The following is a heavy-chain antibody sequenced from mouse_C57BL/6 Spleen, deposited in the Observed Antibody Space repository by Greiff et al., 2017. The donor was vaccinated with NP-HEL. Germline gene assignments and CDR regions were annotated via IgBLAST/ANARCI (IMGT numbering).Heavy chain of an antibody. V-gene: IGHV1-50*01. CDR1: GYTFTSYW. CDR2: IDPSDSYT. CDR3: ARSPEFDY. J-gene: IGHJ2*01. Sequence: QVQLQQPGAELVKPGASVKLSCKASGYTFTSYWMQWVKQRPGQGLEWIGEIDPSDSYTNYNQKFKGKATLTVDTSSSTAYMQLSSLTSEDSAVYYCARSPEFDYWGQGTTLTVSS.